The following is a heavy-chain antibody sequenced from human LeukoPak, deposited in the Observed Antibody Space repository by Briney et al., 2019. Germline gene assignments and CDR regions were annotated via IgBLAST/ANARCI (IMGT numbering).Heavy chain of an antibody. CDR1: DDSITSYS. D-gene: IGHD6-13*01. V-gene: IGHV4-4*07. CDR3: ATSWAHFHSSSWYGRYFQH. J-gene: IGHJ1*01. CDR2: IHASGSS. Sequence: PSETLSLTCSVSDDSITSYSWSWIRQPAGKGLEWIGRIHASGSSDYDPSLKSRVTMSVDTSKHQISLKVTSVTAADTAVYYCATSWAHFHSSSWYGRYFQHWGQGTLVTVSS.